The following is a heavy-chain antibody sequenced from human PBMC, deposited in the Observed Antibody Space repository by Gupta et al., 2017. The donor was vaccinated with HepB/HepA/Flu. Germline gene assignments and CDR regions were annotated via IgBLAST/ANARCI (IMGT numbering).Heavy chain of an antibody. J-gene: IGHJ6*02. V-gene: IGHV2-70*15. CDR2: IDWDDDK. CDR1: GFSLSTSGMC. CDR3: ARILRGARNYYYYGMDV. D-gene: IGHD1-26*01. Sequence: QVTLRESGPALVKPTQTITLTCTFSGFSLSTSGMCVSWIRQPPGKALEWLARIDWDDDKYYSTSLKTRLTISKDTSKNQVVLTMTNMDPVDTATYYCARILRGARNYYYYGMDVWGQGTTVTVSS.